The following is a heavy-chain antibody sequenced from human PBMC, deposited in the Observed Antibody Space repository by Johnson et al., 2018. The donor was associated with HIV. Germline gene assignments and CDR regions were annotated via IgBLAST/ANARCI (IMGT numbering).Heavy chain of an antibody. Sequence: MQLVESGGDVVRPGGSLRLFCAASGFTFDDYGMSWVRQAPGKGLEWVSGITCNGRSTRYVDSVKGRFTISRDNAKNSLYLQMNSLRAEDTALYYSARGGLGYQNIHDAFDVGGQGTMVTVSS. V-gene: IGHV3-20*04. D-gene: IGHD2-2*01. CDR3: ARGGLGYQNIHDAFDV. CDR2: ITCNGRST. CDR1: GFTFDDYG. J-gene: IGHJ3*01.